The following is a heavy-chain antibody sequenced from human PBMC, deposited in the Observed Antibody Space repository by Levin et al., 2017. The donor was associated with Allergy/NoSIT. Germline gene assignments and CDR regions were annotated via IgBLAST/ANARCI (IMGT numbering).Heavy chain of an antibody. CDR3: ARMKVVVTDFDY. CDR2: INHSGST. V-gene: IGHV4-34*01. CDR1: GGSFSGYY. D-gene: IGHD3-22*01. Sequence: SPTLSLPCAVYGGSFSGYYWSWIRQPPGKGLEWIGEINHSGSTNYNPSLKSRVTISVDTSKNQFSLKLSSVTAADTAVYYCARMKVVVTDFDYWGQGTLVTVSS. J-gene: IGHJ4*02.